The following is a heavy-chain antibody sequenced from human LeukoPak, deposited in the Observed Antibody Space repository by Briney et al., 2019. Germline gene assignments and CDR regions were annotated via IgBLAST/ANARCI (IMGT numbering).Heavy chain of an antibody. D-gene: IGHD3-22*01. CDR2: IIPIFGTA. Sequence: ASVKVSCKASGGTFSSYAISWVRQAPGQGLEWMGGIIPIFGTANYAQKFQGRVTITADESTSTAYMELSSLRSEDTAVYYCASDDSSGPPEDWGQGTLVTVSS. CDR3: ASDDSSGPPED. J-gene: IGHJ4*02. CDR1: GGTFSSYA. V-gene: IGHV1-69*01.